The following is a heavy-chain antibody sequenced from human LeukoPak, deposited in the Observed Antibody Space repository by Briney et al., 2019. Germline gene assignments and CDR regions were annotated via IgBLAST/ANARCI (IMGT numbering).Heavy chain of an antibody. D-gene: IGHD3-9*01. CDR1: GFTFSSYS. Sequence: GGSLRLSCAASGFTFSSYSMNWVRQAPGKGLEWVSSISSSSSYIYYADSVKGRFTISRDNAKNTLYLQMNSLRAEDTAVYYCARAKYFDWEPYFDYWGQGTLVTVSS. J-gene: IGHJ4*02. CDR3: ARAKYFDWEPYFDY. V-gene: IGHV3-21*01. CDR2: ISSSSSYI.